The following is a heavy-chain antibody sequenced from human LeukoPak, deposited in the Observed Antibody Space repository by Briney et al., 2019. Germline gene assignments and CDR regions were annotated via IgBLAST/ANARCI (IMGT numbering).Heavy chain of an antibody. CDR1: GFDLTNNL. Sequence: PGGSLRLSCAASGFDLTNNLMRWGRQAPGKGLEWVGRINSKTNGGTTDYAAPVKGRFTISRDESKNTMYLQMDSLQTEDTGVYYCTRGHWSGLWAQGTLVTVSS. J-gene: IGHJ4*02. D-gene: IGHD3-3*01. CDR3: TRGHWSGL. V-gene: IGHV3-15*01. CDR2: INSKTNGGTT.